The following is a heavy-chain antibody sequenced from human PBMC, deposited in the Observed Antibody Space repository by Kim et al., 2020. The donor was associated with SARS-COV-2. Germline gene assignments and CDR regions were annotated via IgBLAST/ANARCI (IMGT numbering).Heavy chain of an antibody. CDR2: ISSSSSYI. J-gene: IGHJ3*01. CDR1: GFTFSSYS. CDR3: ARDTGFRFRRITMVRGAIDAFDF. D-gene: IGHD3-10*01. V-gene: IGHV3-21*01. Sequence: GGSLRLSCAASGFTFSSYSMNWVRQAPGKGLEWVSSISSSSSYIYYADSVKGRFTISRDNAKNSLYLQMNSLRAEDTAVYYCARDTGFRFRRITMVRGAIDAFDFWGQGTMVTVSS.